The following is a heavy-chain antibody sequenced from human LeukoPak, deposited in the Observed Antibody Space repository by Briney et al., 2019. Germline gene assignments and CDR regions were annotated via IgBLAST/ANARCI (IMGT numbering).Heavy chain of an antibody. D-gene: IGHD6-19*01. Sequence: GGSLRLSCAASGFTVSSSYMSWVRQAPGKGLEWVSYISFSVNTKYYGDSVKGRFTISRDNAKNSLYLHMDSLRAEDTAVYYCARGAYSSGWAYFDHWGQGTLVTVSS. V-gene: IGHV3-11*04. CDR2: ISFSVNTK. CDR3: ARGAYSSGWAYFDH. J-gene: IGHJ4*02. CDR1: GFTVSSSY.